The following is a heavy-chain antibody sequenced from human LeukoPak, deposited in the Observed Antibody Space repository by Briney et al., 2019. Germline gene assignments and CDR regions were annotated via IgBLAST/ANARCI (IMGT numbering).Heavy chain of an antibody. D-gene: IGHD2-15*01. V-gene: IGHV3-21*01. CDR3: ARETRGYCSGGSCSGVGY. CDR2: ISSSSSYI. Sequence: GGSLRLSCAASGFTFSSYSMSWVRQAPGKGLEWVSSISSSSSYIYYADSVKGRFTISRDNAKNSLYLQMNSLRAEDTAVYYCARETRGYCSGGSCSGVGYWGQGTLVTVSS. CDR1: GFTFSSYS. J-gene: IGHJ4*02.